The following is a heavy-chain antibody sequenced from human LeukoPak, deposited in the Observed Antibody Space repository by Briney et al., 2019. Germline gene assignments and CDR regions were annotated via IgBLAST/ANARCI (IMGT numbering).Heavy chain of an antibody. CDR1: GGTFSSYA. V-gene: IGHV1-69*05. Sequence: ASVKVSCKASGGTFSSYAINWVRQAPGQGLEWLGGIIPIFGTANYAQKFQGRVTMTTDTSTSTAYMELRSLRSDDTAVYFCARRYYSYYMDVWGKGTTVTVSS. J-gene: IGHJ6*03. CDR3: ARRYYSYYMDV. CDR2: IIPIFGTA.